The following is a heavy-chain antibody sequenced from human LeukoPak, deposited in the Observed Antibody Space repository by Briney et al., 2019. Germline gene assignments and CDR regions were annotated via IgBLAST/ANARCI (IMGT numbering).Heavy chain of an antibody. CDR1: GASISNLY. D-gene: IGHD2-2*01. CDR2: LYDSGST. V-gene: IGHV4-4*07. Sequence: PSETLSLTCTVSGASISNLYLSWIRQPAGKGLEWIGRLYDSGSTNYNPSLKSRVTMSVDTSKNQFSLKLSSVTAADTAVYYCARLRALGYCSSTSCYAKFDYWGQGTLVTVSS. J-gene: IGHJ4*02. CDR3: ARLRALGYCSSTSCYAKFDY.